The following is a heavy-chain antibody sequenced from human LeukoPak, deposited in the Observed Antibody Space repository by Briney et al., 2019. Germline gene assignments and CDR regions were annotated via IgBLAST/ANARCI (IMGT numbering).Heavy chain of an antibody. V-gene: IGHV4-61*05. CDR3: TRSRVSGSYFDYHSGMDV. CDR1: GGSISSSNW. CDR2: VSFSGTT. Sequence: SGTLSFTCVVSGGSISSSNWWRWIRQPPGKGLEWIGYVSFSGTTKYSPSLNSRVTISRDTSKNQFSLRVNSVTAADTAVYYCTRSRVSGSYFDYHSGMDVWGQGTTVIVS. D-gene: IGHD1-26*01. J-gene: IGHJ6*02.